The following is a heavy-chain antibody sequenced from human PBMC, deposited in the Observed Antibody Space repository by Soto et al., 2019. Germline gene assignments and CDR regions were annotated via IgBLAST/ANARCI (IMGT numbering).Heavy chain of an antibody. J-gene: IGHJ6*02. CDR1: GFTFSSYG. CDR2: ISYDGSNK. Sequence: GGSLRLSCAASGFTFSSYGMHWVRQAPGKGLEWVAVISYDGSNKYYADSVKGRFTISRDNSKNTLYLQMNSLRAEDTAVYYCAKVYYDFWSGYPTTRDYYYYGMDVWGQGTTVTVS. V-gene: IGHV3-30*18. CDR3: AKVYYDFWSGYPTTRDYYYYGMDV. D-gene: IGHD3-3*01.